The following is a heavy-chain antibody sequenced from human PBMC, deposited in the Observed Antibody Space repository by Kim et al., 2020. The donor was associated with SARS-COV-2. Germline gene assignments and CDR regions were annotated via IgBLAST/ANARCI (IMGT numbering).Heavy chain of an antibody. J-gene: IGHJ4*02. Sequence: ASVKVSCKASGYTFTGYYMHWVRQAPGQGLEWMGCINPNSGDTNYAQKFQGRVTMTRDTSISTAYMELSRLRSDDTAVYYCARDEGGQWLVRFDYWGQGTLVTVSS. CDR3: ARDEGGQWLVRFDY. CDR1: GYTFTGYY. D-gene: IGHD6-19*01. V-gene: IGHV1-2*02. CDR2: INPNSGDT.